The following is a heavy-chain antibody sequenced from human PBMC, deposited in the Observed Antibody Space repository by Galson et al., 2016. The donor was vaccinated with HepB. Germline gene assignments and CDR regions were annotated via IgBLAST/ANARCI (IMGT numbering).Heavy chain of an antibody. Sequence: SLRLSCAASGFAFSGSAMHWVRQAPGKGLEWVAAISYHGSDKYYADSVKGRVIISRDNSNNTLYLQMTCLSPEDTAVYYCARDKSFYYYGMDVWGQGTTVTVSS. CDR1: GFAFSGSA. CDR3: ARDKSFYYYGMDV. V-gene: IGHV3-30-3*01. J-gene: IGHJ6*02. CDR2: ISYHGSDK.